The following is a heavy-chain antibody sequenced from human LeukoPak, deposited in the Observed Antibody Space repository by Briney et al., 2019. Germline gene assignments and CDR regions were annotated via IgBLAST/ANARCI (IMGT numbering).Heavy chain of an antibody. CDR1: GGSFSGYY. Sequence: KTSETLSLTCAVYGGSFSGYYWSWIRQPPGKGLEWIGEINHSGSTNYNPSLKSRVTISVDTSKNQFSLKLSSVTAADTAVYYCARRAPITGTTSKLEGMDVWGQGTTVTVSS. J-gene: IGHJ6*02. D-gene: IGHD1-7*01. CDR2: INHSGST. V-gene: IGHV4-34*01. CDR3: ARRAPITGTTSKLEGMDV.